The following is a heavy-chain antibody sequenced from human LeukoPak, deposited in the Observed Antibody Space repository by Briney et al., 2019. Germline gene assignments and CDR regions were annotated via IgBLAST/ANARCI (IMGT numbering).Heavy chain of an antibody. J-gene: IGHJ6*02. CDR2: IIPILGIA. V-gene: IGHV1-69*04. CDR1: GGTFSSYA. Sequence: ASVKVSCKASGGTFSSYAISWVRQAPGQGLEWMGRIIPILGIANYAQKFQGRVTITADKSTSTAYMELSSLRSEDTAVYYCARELERTYYYYGMDVWGQGTTVTVSS. D-gene: IGHD1-1*01. CDR3: ARELERTYYYYGMDV.